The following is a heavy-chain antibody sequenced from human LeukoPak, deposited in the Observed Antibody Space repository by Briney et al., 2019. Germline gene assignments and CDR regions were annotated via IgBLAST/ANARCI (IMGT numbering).Heavy chain of an antibody. V-gene: IGHV4-31*03. Sequence: SQTLSLTCTVSGGSISSGGYYWSWIRQHPGKGLEWIGYIYYSGSTNYNPSLKSRVTISVDTSKNQFSLKLSSVTAADTAVYYCARGGYYDSSGYFRSGGLYYFDYWGQGTLVTVSS. CDR3: ARGGYYDSSGYFRSGGLYYFDY. J-gene: IGHJ4*02. CDR1: GGSISSGGYY. CDR2: IYYSGST. D-gene: IGHD3-22*01.